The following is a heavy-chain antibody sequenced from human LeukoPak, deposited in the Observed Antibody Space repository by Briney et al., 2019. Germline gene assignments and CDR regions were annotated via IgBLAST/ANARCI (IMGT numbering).Heavy chain of an antibody. CDR1: GFTFSGYA. Sequence: GGSLRLSCAASGFTFSGYAMNWVRQAPGKGLEWVSGISGGGGTTYYADSVKGRFTISRDNSKNTLYLQMNSLRAEDTAVYYCAKDIVVVPAAIGAFDIWGQGTMVTVSS. V-gene: IGHV3-23*01. CDR2: ISGGGGTT. CDR3: AKDIVVVPAAIGAFDI. D-gene: IGHD2-2*02. J-gene: IGHJ3*02.